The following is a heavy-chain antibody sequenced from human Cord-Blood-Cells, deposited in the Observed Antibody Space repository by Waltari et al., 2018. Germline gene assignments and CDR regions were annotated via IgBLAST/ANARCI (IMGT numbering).Heavy chain of an antibody. CDR2: IIPIFGTA. V-gene: IGHV1-69*01. Sequence: VQLVQSGSQAKKPGSSVKVPCKASAGTFSSSAISLVRLPPRQGLEWMGGIIPIFGTANYAKKFQGRVTITADESTSTAYMELSSLRSEDTAVYYCARRRGNYDSSGYYDYWGQGTLVTVSS. D-gene: IGHD3-22*01. J-gene: IGHJ4*02. CDR3: ARRRGNYDSSGYYDY. CDR1: AGTFSSSA.